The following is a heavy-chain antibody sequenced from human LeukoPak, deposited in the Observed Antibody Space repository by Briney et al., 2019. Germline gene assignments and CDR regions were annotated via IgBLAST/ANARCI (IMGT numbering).Heavy chain of an antibody. CDR1: GGTFSSYA. D-gene: IGHD3-3*01. V-gene: IGHV1-69*13. CDR2: IIPIFGTA. J-gene: IGHJ4*02. Sequence: SVKVSCKASGGTFSSYAISWVRQALGQGLEWMGGIIPIFGTANYAQKFQGRVTITADESTSTAYMELSSLRSEDTAVYYCASEYYAFWSGYFDYWGQGTLVTVSS. CDR3: ASEYYAFWSGYFDY.